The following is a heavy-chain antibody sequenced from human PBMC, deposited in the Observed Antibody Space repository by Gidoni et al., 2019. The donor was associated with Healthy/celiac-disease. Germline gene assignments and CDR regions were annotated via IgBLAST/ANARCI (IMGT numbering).Heavy chain of an antibody. J-gene: IGHJ4*02. CDR1: GFTFSNAG. D-gene: IGHD2-15*01. CDR2: IKSKTDGGTT. CDR3: TTGYIVVGALGFDY. V-gene: IGHV3-15*01. Sequence: EVQLVESGGGLVKPGGSLRLSCAASGFTFSNAGMSWVRQAPGKGLEWGGRIKSKTDGGTTDYAAPVKGRFTISRDDSKNTLYLQMNSLKTEDTAVYYCTTGYIVVGALGFDYWGQGTLVTVSS.